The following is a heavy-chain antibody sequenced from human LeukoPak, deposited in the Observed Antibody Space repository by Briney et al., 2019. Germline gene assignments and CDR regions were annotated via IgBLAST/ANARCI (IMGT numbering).Heavy chain of an antibody. D-gene: IGHD1-14*01. CDR1: GYTFFSSD. V-gene: IGHV1-18*01. CDR3: ARDPYHRLGPPLDL. J-gene: IGHJ5*02. CDR2: ISTSSGDT. Sequence: GASVKVSCKASGYTFFSSDITWVRQAPGQGLEWIGAISTSSGDTNYAAKLQGRVTMTTDTSTSTVYMELGSLTFDDTAVYFCARDPYHRLGPPLDLWGQGTLVTVSS.